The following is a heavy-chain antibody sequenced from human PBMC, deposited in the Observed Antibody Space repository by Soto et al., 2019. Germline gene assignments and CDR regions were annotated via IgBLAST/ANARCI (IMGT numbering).Heavy chain of an antibody. Sequence: SETLSLTCAVYGGSFSGYYWSWIRQPPGKGLEWIGEINHSGSTNYNPSLKSRVTISVGASKNQFSLKLSSVTAADTAVYYCARARKTKRYSGSYYYFDYWGRGTLVTVSS. CDR2: INHSGST. CDR1: GGSFSGYY. J-gene: IGHJ4*02. V-gene: IGHV4-34*01. D-gene: IGHD1-26*01. CDR3: ARARKTKRYSGSYYYFDY.